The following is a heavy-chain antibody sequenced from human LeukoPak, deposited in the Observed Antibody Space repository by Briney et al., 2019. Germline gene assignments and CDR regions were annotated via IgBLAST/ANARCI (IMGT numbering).Heavy chain of an antibody. CDR3: ARTIGTGPLGHFDY. CDR2: ISSSAGTI. D-gene: IGHD3/OR15-3a*01. J-gene: IGHJ4*02. Sequence: GGSLRLSCVASTFTFSNSYMSWIRQAPGKGLEWISYISSSAGTIFYADSVEGRFTVSRDNAKNSLYLQMNALRADDTAVYYCARTIGTGPLGHFDYWGQGTLVTVSS. CDR1: TFTFSNSY. V-gene: IGHV3-11*01.